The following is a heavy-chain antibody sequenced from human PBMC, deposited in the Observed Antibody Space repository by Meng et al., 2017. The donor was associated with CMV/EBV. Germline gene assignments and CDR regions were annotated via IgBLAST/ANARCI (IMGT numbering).Heavy chain of an antibody. D-gene: IGHD2-2*01. CDR3: AGYWYQLLEDNYNWFDP. CDR1: GGSISSSSYY. CDR2: IYYSGST. J-gene: IGHJ5*02. V-gene: IGHV4-39*01. Sequence: SETLSLTCTVSGGSISSSSYYWGWIRQPPGKGLEWIGSIYYSGSTYYNPSLKSRVTISVDTSKNQFSLKLSSVTAADTAVYYCAGYWYQLLEDNYNWFDPWGQGTLVTVSS.